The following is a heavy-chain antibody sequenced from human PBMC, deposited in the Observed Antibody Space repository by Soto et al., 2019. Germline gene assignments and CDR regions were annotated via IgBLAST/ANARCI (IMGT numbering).Heavy chain of an antibody. J-gene: IGHJ4*02. CDR1: GGSISSGGYY. CDR3: ARSLIGYDSSGYYYDSATFDY. CDR2: IYYSGST. D-gene: IGHD3-22*01. Sequence: SETLSLTCTVSGGSISSGGYYWSWIRQHPGKGLEWIGYIYYSGSTYYNPSLKSRVTISVDTSKNQFSLKLSSVTAADTAVYYCARSLIGYDSSGYYYDSATFDYWGQGTLVTVSS. V-gene: IGHV4-31*03.